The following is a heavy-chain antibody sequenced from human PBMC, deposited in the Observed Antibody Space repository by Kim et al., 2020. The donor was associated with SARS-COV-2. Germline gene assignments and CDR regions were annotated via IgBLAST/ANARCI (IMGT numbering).Heavy chain of an antibody. CDR1: GGTFSSYA. J-gene: IGHJ6*02. CDR3: ARDRSSEPNIVGATSRGYYGMDV. Sequence: SVKVSCKASGGTFSSYAISWVRQAPGQGLEWMGGIIPIFGTANYAQKFQGRVTITADESTSTAYMELSSLRSEDTAVYYCARDRSSEPNIVGATSRGYYGMDVWGQGTTVTVSS. CDR2: IIPIFGTA. V-gene: IGHV1-69*13. D-gene: IGHD1-26*01.